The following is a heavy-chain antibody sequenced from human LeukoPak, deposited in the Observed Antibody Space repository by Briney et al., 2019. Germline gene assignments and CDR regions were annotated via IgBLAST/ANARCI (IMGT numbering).Heavy chain of an antibody. CDR2: IYYIGTT. CDR3: AREGYGSGSSHFMDV. D-gene: IGHD3-10*01. CDR1: GVHITSYF. Sequence: PSETLSLTCTVSGVHITSYFWTWIRQAPGKGLEWIGYIYYIGTTNYNPSLKSRATMTVDMSKNQFSLKLTSVTAADTAVYYCAREGYGSGSSHFMDVWGTGTTVTVSS. J-gene: IGHJ6*03. V-gene: IGHV4-59*01.